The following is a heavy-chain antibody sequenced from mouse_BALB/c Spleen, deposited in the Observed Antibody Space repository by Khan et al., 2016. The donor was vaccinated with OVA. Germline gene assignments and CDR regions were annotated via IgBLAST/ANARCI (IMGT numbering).Heavy chain of an antibody. CDR2: VSTGGSYT. V-gene: IGHV5-6*01. CDR1: GFTFSTYG. J-gene: IGHJ3*01. CDR3: TRLAYYYDSEGFAY. Sequence: EVELVESGGDLVKPGGSLKLSCAASGFTFSTYGMSWVRQAPDKRLEWVATVSTGGSYTYYPDSVKGRFTISRDNAKNTLYLQMSGLRSEDTAMFYGTRLAYYYDSEGFAYWGKGTLVTVSA. D-gene: IGHD1-1*01.